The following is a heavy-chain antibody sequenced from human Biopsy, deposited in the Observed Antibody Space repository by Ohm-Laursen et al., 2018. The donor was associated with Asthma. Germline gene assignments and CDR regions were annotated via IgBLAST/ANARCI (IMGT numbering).Heavy chain of an antibody. Sequence: SLVKVSCKASGGSFSNFAFSWVRQAPGHGLEWMGTILTKFDITSYAEKFQGRVTITADKSTSTTYMELSRLRSEDTAVYYCARSYDTDSYPVLVLDYWGQGTLVTVSS. D-gene: IGHD3-22*01. V-gene: IGHV1-69*04. CDR1: GGSFSNFA. J-gene: IGHJ4*02. CDR2: ILTKFDIT. CDR3: ARSYDTDSYPVLVLDY.